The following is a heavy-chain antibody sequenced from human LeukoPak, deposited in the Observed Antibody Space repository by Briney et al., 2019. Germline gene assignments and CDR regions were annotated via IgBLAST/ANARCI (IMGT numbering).Heavy chain of an antibody. D-gene: IGHD3-9*01. J-gene: IGHJ4*02. Sequence: GGSLRLSCAASGFTFSSYGMHWVRQAPGKGLEWVAVIWYDGSNKYYADSVKGRFTISRDNSKNTLYLQVNSLRAEDTAVYYCAAQFNDILTGYYNRPFDYWGQGTLVTVSS. CDR2: IWYDGSNK. CDR3: AAQFNDILTGYYNRPFDY. CDR1: GFTFSSYG. V-gene: IGHV3-33*01.